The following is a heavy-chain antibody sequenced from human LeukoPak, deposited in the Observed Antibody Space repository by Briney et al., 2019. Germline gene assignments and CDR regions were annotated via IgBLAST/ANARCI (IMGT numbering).Heavy chain of an antibody. Sequence: GGSLRLSCAASGFTFSGYWMSWVRQAPGKGLEWVANIKQDGSEKYYVDSVKGRFTISRDNAKNSLYLQMNSLRAEDTAVYYCARGIDSYGSDYWGQGTLVTVSS. CDR3: ARGIDSYGSDY. D-gene: IGHD5-18*01. J-gene: IGHJ4*02. V-gene: IGHV3-7*01. CDR1: GFTFSGYW. CDR2: IKQDGSEK.